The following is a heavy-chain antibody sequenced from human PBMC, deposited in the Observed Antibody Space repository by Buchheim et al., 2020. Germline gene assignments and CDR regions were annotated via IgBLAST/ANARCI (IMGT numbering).Heavy chain of an antibody. CDR1: GGSISSSSYY. V-gene: IGHV4-31*03. D-gene: IGHD4-11*01. CDR3: ARDSKSPPYYGMDV. J-gene: IGHJ6*02. CDR2: IYYSGST. Sequence: QLQLQESGPGLVKPSETLSLTCSVSGGSISSSSYYWSWIRQHPGKGLEWIGYIYYSGSTYYNPSLKSRVTISVDTSKNQFSLKLSSVTAADTAVYYCARDSKSPPYYGMDVWGQGTT.